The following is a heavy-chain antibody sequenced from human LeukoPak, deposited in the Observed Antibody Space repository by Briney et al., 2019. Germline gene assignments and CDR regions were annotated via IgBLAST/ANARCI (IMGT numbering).Heavy chain of an antibody. CDR2: ISSSSSYI. CDR1: GFTFSSYA. J-gene: IGHJ4*02. D-gene: IGHD1-26*01. V-gene: IGHV3-21*01. Sequence: PGGSLRLSCAASGFTFSSYAMSWVRQAPGKGLEWVSSISSSSSYIYYADSVKGRFTISRDNAKNSLYLQMNSLRAEDTAVYYCARMDGSYSQNYFDYWGQGTLVTVSS. CDR3: ARMDGSYSQNYFDY.